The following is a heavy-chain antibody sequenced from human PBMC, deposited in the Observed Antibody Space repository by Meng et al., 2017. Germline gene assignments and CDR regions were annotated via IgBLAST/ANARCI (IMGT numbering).Heavy chain of an antibody. CDR1: GGSVSSGGYS. D-gene: IGHD3-10*01. Sequence: QVQLQESGSGLVKPSQTLSLTCAVSGGSVSSGGYSWNWIRQPPGKGLEWIGYIFHSGTTYYNPSLESRVTTSIDTSKNQFSLKVTSATAADTAVYYCARGYGGLDYWGQGTLVTVSS. CDR2: IFHSGTT. CDR3: ARGYGGLDY. V-gene: IGHV4-30-2*01. J-gene: IGHJ4*02.